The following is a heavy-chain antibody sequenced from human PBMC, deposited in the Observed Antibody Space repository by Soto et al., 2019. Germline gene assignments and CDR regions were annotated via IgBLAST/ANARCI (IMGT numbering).Heavy chain of an antibody. D-gene: IGHD3-22*01. Sequence: PSETLSLTCTVSGGSISSYYWSWIRQPPGKGLEWIGYIYYSGSTNYNPSLKSRVTISVDTSKNQFSLKLSSVTAADTAVYYCARDRTHYYDSSGYYYKYYYGMDVWGQGTTVT. CDR1: GGSISSYY. CDR3: ARDRTHYYDSSGYYYKYYYGMDV. CDR2: IYYSGST. V-gene: IGHV4-59*01. J-gene: IGHJ6*02.